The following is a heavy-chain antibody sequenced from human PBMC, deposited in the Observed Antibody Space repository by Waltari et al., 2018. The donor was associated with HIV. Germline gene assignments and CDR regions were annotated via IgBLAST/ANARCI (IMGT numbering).Heavy chain of an antibody. Sequence: VQLQESCPGLVKPSATLSLACSVYVGSLCSCYWTELWQPSGQVSVWIGYSYYSGSTNYNPSLKSRVTISVDTSKNQFSLMLSSVTAADTAVYYCARDRYDSSGYNLRGYYYGMDVWGQGTTVTVSS. CDR1: VGSLCSCY. J-gene: IGHJ6*02. V-gene: IGHV4-59*01. CDR3: ARDRYDSSGYNLRGYYYGMDV. D-gene: IGHD3-22*01. CDR2: SYYSGST.